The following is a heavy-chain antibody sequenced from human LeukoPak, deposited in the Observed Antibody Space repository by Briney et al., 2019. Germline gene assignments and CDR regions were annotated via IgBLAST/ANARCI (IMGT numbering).Heavy chain of an antibody. V-gene: IGHV3-21*01. CDR1: GFTFSSYS. D-gene: IGHD3-22*01. CDR3: AREWSYYDSSGYYSTPFDY. J-gene: IGHJ4*02. CDR2: ISSSSSYI. Sequence: PGGSLRLSCAASGFTFSSYSMNWVRQAPGKGPEWVSSISSSSSYIYYADSVKGRFTISRDNAKNSLYLQMNSLRAEDTAVHYCAREWSYYDSSGYYSTPFDYWGQGTLVTVSS.